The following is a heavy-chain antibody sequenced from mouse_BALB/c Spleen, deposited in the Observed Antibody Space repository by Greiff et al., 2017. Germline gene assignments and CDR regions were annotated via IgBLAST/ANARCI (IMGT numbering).Heavy chain of an antibody. Sequence: QVQLKQSGAELMKPGASVKISCKATGYTFSSYWIEWVKQRPGHGLEWIGEILPGSGSTNYNEKFKGKATFTADTSSNTAYMQLSSLTSEDSAVYYCARGEVRRGRLFDYWGQGTTLTVSS. CDR1: GYTFSSYW. D-gene: IGHD2-14*01. J-gene: IGHJ2*01. CDR2: ILPGSGST. V-gene: IGHV1-9*01. CDR3: ARGEVRRGRLFDY.